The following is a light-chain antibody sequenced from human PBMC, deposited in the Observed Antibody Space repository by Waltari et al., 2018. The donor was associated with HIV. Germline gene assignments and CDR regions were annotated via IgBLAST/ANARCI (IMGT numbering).Light chain of an antibody. Sequence: QSALTQPASVSGSPGQSITMSCTGTTRDIGGYNFVSWYQQHPGKAPKVIIYEVSNRPSGVSTRFSGSKSGNTASLTISGLQAEDEADYYCSSYSTATNVAFGGGTKLTVL. CDR2: EVS. CDR1: TRDIGGYNF. CDR3: SSYSTATNVA. V-gene: IGLV2-14*01. J-gene: IGLJ2*01.